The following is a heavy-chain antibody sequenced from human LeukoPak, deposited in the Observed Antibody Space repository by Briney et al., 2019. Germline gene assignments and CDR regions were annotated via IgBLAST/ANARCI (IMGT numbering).Heavy chain of an antibody. D-gene: IGHD4-17*01. CDR2: IWYDGSNK. V-gene: IGHV3-33*06. CDR3: AKDHSSSDYGDSLVGFDY. CDR1: GFTFSSYG. J-gene: IGHJ4*02. Sequence: GGSLRLSCAASGFTFSSYGMHWVRQAPGKGLEWVAVIWYDGSNKYYADSVKGRFTISIDNSKNTLYLQMNSLRAEDTAVYYCAKDHSSSDYGDSLVGFDYWGQGTLVTVSS.